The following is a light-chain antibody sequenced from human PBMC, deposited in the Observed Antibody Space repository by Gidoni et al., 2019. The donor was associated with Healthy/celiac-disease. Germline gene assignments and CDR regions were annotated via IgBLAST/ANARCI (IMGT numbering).Light chain of an antibody. CDR1: SLRSYY. CDR2: GKN. CDR3: NPRDSSGNGWV. J-gene: IGLJ3*02. V-gene: IGLV3-19*01. Sequence: SSELTQDPAVSVALGQTVRITCQGDSLRSYYASWYQQKPGQAPVLVIYGKNNRPSGIPDRFSGSSSGNTASLTITGAQAEDEADYYCNPRDSSGNGWVSGGGTKRTVL.